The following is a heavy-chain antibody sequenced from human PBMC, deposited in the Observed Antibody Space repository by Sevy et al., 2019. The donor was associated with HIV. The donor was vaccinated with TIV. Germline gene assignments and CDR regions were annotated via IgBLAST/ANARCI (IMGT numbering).Heavy chain of an antibody. J-gene: IGHJ4*02. Sequence: SETLSLTCVVSGYSISSGYYWGWIRQPPGEGLEWIASIYHSGSTYYNPSLKSRVTISVDTSKNQFSLKLSSVTAADTAFYYCARQWPNYRISFFDSWGQGTLVTVSS. CDR2: IYHSGST. CDR3: ARQWPNYRISFFDS. D-gene: IGHD4-4*01. V-gene: IGHV4-38-2*01. CDR1: GYSISSGYY.